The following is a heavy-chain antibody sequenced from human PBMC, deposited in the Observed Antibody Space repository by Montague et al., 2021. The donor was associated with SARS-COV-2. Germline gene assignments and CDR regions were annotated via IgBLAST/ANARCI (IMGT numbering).Heavy chain of an antibody. J-gene: IGHJ5*02. V-gene: IGHV4-59*01. CDR1: NGSISSYY. CDR3: AREGLNNWFDP. Sequence: SETLSLTSSVSNGSISSYYWSWVRQPPGKRLEWIGYIYYRGSTNYNPSLESRVTISVDTSKNQFSLKLRSVTAADTAVYFCAREGLNNWFDPWGQGTLVIVSS. CDR2: IYYRGST.